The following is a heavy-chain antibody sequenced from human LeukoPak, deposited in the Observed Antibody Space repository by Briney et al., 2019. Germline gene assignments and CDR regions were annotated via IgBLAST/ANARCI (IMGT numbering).Heavy chain of an antibody. CDR3: AKDPNPYYYYYYMDV. CDR2: ISGSGGST. CDR1: GFTFRSYA. V-gene: IGHV3-23*01. Sequence: GESLEISCAASGFTFRSYAMSWVRQAPGKGLEWVSAISGSGGSTYYADSVKGRFTISRDNSKKTLYLQMNSLRAEDTAVYYCAKDPNPYYYYYYMDVWGKGTAVTVSS. D-gene: IGHD1-14*01. J-gene: IGHJ6*03.